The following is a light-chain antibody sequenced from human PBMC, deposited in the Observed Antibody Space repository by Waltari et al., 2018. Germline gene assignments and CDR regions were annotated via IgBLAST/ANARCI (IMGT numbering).Light chain of an antibody. Sequence: QSALTQPPSASGPPGQSVTISCTGPSSDIGGYKFVSWYQQHPGKAPKLMLYEVSQRPSGVPDRFSGSKSGNTASLTVSGLQAEDEADYYCSSYGGSNNLVFGGGTKLTVL. CDR2: EVS. CDR3: SSYGGSNNLV. V-gene: IGLV2-8*01. CDR1: SSDIGGYKF. J-gene: IGLJ2*01.